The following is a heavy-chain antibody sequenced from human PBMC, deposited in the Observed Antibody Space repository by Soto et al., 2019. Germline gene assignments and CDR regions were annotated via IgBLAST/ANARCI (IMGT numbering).Heavy chain of an antibody. Sequence: SETLSLTCTVSGGSIRSYYWSWIRQPPGKGLEWIGYIYYNGSTNYNPSLKSRVIISVDTSKNQFSLKLSSVTAADTAVYYCARGEGDFLTGYDLPYYHYYMDVWGKGTTVTVSS. CDR3: ARGEGDFLTGYDLPYYHYYMDV. D-gene: IGHD3-9*01. CDR2: IYYNGST. J-gene: IGHJ6*03. V-gene: IGHV4-59*01. CDR1: GGSIRSYY.